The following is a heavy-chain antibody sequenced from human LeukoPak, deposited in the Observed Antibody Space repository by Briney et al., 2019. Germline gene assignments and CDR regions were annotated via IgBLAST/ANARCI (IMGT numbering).Heavy chain of an antibody. V-gene: IGHV1-18*01. Sequence: ASVKVSCKASGYTFTSYGISWVRQAPGQGLEWMGWISAYNGNTNYAQKVQGRVTMTTDTSTSTAYMELRSLRSDDTAVYYCARDLMTVPAARIDNWFDPWGQGTLVTVSS. CDR3: ARDLMTVPAARIDNWFDP. CDR2: ISAYNGNT. J-gene: IGHJ5*02. CDR1: GYTFTSYG. D-gene: IGHD2-2*01.